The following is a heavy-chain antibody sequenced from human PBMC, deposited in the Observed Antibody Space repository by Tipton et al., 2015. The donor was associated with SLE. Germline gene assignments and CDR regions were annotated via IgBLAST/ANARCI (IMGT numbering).Heavy chain of an antibody. CDR1: GFTFSSSA. CDR3: ARDWNNSWDP. D-gene: IGHD1/OR15-1a*01. V-gene: IGHV3-23*04. Sequence: QLVQSGGGLVQPGGSLRLSCAASGFTFSSSATSWVRQAPEKGLEWVSIISTGGSSTYYADSVKGRFTISRDNSKNTLYLQMDSLRVEDTAVYYCARDWNNSWDPWGQGTLVTVSS. CDR2: ISTGGSST. J-gene: IGHJ5*02.